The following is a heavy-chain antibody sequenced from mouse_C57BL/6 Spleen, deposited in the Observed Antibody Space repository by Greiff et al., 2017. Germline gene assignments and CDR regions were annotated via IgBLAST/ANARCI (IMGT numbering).Heavy chain of an antibody. J-gene: IGHJ1*03. CDR2: IRSKSNNYAT. CDR1: GFSFNTYA. Sequence: EVKLVESGGGLVQPKGSLKLSCAASGFSFNTYAMNWVRQAPGKGLEWVARIRSKSNNYATYYADSVKDRFTISRDDAESMLYLQKNNLKTEDTAMYYCEKQGYDYDGSWYFDVWGTGTTVTVSS. CDR3: EKQGYDYDGSWYFDV. V-gene: IGHV10-1*01. D-gene: IGHD2-4*01.